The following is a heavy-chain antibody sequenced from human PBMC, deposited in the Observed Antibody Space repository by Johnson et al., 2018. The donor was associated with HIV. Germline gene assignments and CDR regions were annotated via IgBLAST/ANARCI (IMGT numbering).Heavy chain of an antibody. CDR3: ARDVTKDAFDI. V-gene: IGHV3-7*01. CDR2: MNQDGGEK. Sequence: VQLVESGGGLVQPGGSLRLSCAASGFPFGGYWMAWVRQAPGKGLEWVASMNQDGGEKYYVDSVKGRFTISRDNSKNTMSLQMNSLRAEDTAVYYCARDVTKDAFDIWGQGTMVTVSS. D-gene: IGHD4-17*01. CDR1: GFPFGGYW. J-gene: IGHJ3*02.